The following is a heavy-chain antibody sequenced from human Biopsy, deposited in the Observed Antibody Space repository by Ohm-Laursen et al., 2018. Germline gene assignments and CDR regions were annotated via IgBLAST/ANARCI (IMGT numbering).Heavy chain of an antibody. Sequence: SSVKVSCKASGGSFIDYGLSWARQAPGRGLEWMGRVIPISNTANYAQNFQDRLTITADRSTNTAYMELNSLRSEDTAVYFCATLTEDYGASPDSWGQGTLVVVSS. CDR2: VIPISNTA. CDR3: ATLTEDYGASPDS. D-gene: IGHD4-17*01. J-gene: IGHJ4*02. CDR1: GGSFIDYG. V-gene: IGHV1-69*06.